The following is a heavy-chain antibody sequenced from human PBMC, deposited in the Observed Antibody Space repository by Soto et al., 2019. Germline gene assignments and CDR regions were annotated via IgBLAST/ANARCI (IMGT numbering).Heavy chain of an antibody. CDR2: ISPYSGYT. V-gene: IGHV1-18*01. CDR3: AREASVLIPAAQPSRFAS. CDR1: GYSFMKYG. J-gene: IGHJ4*02. D-gene: IGHD2-2*01. Sequence: ASVKVSCKGFGYSFMKYGINWGRQAPGQGLEWVGWISPYSGYTHSAQKFHGRLTLTTDTAASTAYMELRILRSADTALYYCAREASVLIPAAQPSRFASWGQGTLVTSPQ.